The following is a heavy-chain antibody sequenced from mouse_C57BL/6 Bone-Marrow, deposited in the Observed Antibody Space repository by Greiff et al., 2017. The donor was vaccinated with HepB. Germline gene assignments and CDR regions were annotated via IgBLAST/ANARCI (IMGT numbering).Heavy chain of an antibody. D-gene: IGHD2-1*01. CDR1: GYTFTSYW. J-gene: IGHJ2*01. Sequence: VKLQQPGAELVMPGASVKLSCKASGYTFTSYWMQWVKQRPGQGLEWIGEIDPSDSYTNYNQKFKGKATFTVDTSSSTAYMQLSSLTSEDSAVYYCARKDYGNLGDFDYWGQGTTLTVSS. CDR2: IDPSDSYT. V-gene: IGHV1-50*01. CDR3: ARKDYGNLGDFDY.